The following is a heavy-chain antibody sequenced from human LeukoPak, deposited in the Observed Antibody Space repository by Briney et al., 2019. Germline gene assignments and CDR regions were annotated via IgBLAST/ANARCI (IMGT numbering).Heavy chain of an antibody. Sequence: GESLKISGKGFGYSFTTYWIGWVRQMPGKGLEWMGIIYPGDSDTRYSPSFQGQVTISVDRSISTAYLQWSSLTAPATAMYYCPRPNYYDNIGYYFDYWGQGTLVTASS. V-gene: IGHV5-51*01. CDR3: PRPNYYDNIGYYFDY. CDR1: GYSFTTYW. J-gene: IGHJ4*02. CDR2: IYPGDSDT. D-gene: IGHD3-22*01.